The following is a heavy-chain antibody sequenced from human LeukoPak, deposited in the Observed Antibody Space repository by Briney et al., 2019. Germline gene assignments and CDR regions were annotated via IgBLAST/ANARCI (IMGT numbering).Heavy chain of an antibody. CDR1: GGSISSSSYY. CDR2: IYYSGST. V-gene: IGHV4-39*01. Sequence: PSETLSLTCTVSGGSISSSSYYWGWIRQPPGKGLEWIGSIYYSGSTYYNPSLKSRVTISVDTSKNQFSLKLSSVTAADTAVYYCARGPGEDYFDYWGQGTLVTVSS. D-gene: IGHD3-16*01. J-gene: IGHJ4*02. CDR3: ARGPGEDYFDY.